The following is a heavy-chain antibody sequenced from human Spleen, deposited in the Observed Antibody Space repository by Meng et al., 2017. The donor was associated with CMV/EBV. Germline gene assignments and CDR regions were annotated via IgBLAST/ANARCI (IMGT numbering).Heavy chain of an antibody. J-gene: IGHJ6*02. CDR1: GGTFSSYA. Sequence: SVKVSCKASGGTFSSYAISWVRQAPGQGLEWMGGIIPIFGTANYAQKFQGRVTITTDESTSTAYMELSSLRSEDTAVYYCARARYQLAYYYYYGMDVWGQGTTVTVSS. D-gene: IGHD2-2*01. CDR2: IIPIFGTA. V-gene: IGHV1-69*05. CDR3: ARARYQLAYYYYYGMDV.